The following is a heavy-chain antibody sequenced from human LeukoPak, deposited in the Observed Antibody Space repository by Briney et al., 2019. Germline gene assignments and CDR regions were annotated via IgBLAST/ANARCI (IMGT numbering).Heavy chain of an antibody. J-gene: IGHJ4*02. V-gene: IGHV3-30*04. CDR1: GFTFSSYV. D-gene: IGHD5-18*01. Sequence: GGSLRLSCAASGFTFSSYVMHWVRQAPGKGLEWVAIISYDGSNEYYADSVKGRFTISRDNSKNKLYLQMNSLRVEDTAVYYCANWELYSYGNDWGQGTLVTVSS. CDR3: ANWELYSYGND. CDR2: ISYDGSNE.